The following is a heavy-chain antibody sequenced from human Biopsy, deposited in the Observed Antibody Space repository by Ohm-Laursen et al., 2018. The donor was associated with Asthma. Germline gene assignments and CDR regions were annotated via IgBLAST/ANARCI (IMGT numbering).Heavy chain of an antibody. CDR1: GGSVSSGSYY. CDR3: ARVPTTLRYFDL. CDR2: ISYSGGT. J-gene: IGHJ2*01. D-gene: IGHD2-15*01. V-gene: IGHV4-61*01. Sequence: SETLSLTCTVSGGSVSSGSYYWSWIRQPPGKGLAWVSYISYSGGTDYNPSLKSRPTISMDTSKNQFSLKLSSVTAADTAVYYCARVPTTLRYFDLWGRGTLVTVSS.